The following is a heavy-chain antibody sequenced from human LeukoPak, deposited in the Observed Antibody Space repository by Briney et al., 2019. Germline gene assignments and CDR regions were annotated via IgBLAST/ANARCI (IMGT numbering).Heavy chain of an antibody. V-gene: IGHV3-7*01. CDR2: IKQDGSDQ. CDR3: ARTRYSSTWFLFDF. CDR1: EFIFSLYW. Sequence: QTGGSLRLSCAASEFIFSLYWMSWVRQAPGKGLEWVASIKQDGSDQYYVDSVKGRFTISRDNAENFLYLQMNSLRADDTAVYYCARTRYSSTWFLFDFWGQGDLVTVSS. D-gene: IGHD6-13*01. J-gene: IGHJ4*02.